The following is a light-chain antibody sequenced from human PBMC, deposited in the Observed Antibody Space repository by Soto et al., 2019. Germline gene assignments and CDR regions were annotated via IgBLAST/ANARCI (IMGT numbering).Light chain of an antibody. J-gene: IGLJ2*01. CDR1: RSDVGGYNL. V-gene: IGLV2-23*01. CDR3: SSYAGRITLV. Sequence: QSGLTQTASVSGSPGQSITMSCTGSRSDVGGYNLVSWYQQHPGKAPKLLISDDNKRPSGVSDRFSGSKSGNTASLTISGLQAEDEGDYYCSSYAGRITLVFGAGTKLTVL. CDR2: DDN.